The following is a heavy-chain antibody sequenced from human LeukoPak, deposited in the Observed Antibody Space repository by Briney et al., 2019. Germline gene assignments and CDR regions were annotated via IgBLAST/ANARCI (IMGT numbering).Heavy chain of an antibody. D-gene: IGHD3-22*01. V-gene: IGHV3-23*01. J-gene: IGHJ3*02. CDR2: ISGSGGST. CDR1: GFTFSSYA. Sequence: PGGSLRLSCAASGFTFSSYAMSWVRQAPGKGLEWVSAISGSGGSTYYADSVKGRFTISRDNSKNTLYLQMNSLRAEDTAVYYCAKDITMIVVVPPFDAFDIWGQGTMVTVSS. CDR3: AKDITMIVVVPPFDAFDI.